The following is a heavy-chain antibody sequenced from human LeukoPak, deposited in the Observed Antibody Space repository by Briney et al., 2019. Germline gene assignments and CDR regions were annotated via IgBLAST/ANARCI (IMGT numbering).Heavy chain of an antibody. Sequence: PSETLSLTCAVSGGSISSSNWWSWVRQPPGKGLEWIGEIYHSGSTNYNPSLKSRVTISVDKSKNQFSLKLSSVTAADTAVYYCARDPYCSSTSCSWGGDYWGQGTQVTVSS. D-gene: IGHD2-2*01. J-gene: IGHJ4*02. CDR3: ARDPYCSSTSCSWGGDY. CDR2: IYHSGST. CDR1: GGSISSSNW. V-gene: IGHV4-4*02.